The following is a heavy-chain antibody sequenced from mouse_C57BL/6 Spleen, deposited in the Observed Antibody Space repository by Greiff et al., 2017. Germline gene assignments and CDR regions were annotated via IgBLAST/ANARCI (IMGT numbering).Heavy chain of an antibody. CDR2: ISDGGSYT. V-gene: IGHV5-4*01. CDR1: GFTFSSYA. J-gene: IGHJ3*01. CDR3: ARDNRYDYPFAY. D-gene: IGHD2-4*01. Sequence: EVQLVESGGGLVKPGGSLKLSCAASGFTFSSYAMSWVRQTPEKRLEWVATISDGGSYTYYPDNVKGRFTISRDNATNNLYLQMSHLKSEDTAMYYCARDNRYDYPFAYWGQGTLVTVAA.